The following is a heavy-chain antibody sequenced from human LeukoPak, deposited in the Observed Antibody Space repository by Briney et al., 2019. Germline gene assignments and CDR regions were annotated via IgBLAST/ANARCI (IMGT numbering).Heavy chain of an antibody. D-gene: IGHD3-3*01. Sequence: GGSLRLSCAASGFTFSSYAMHWVRQAPGKGLEWVAVISYDGSNKYYADSVKGRFIISRDNSKNTLYLQMNSLRAEDTAVYYCARDQVAYDFWSGYYLSTTWGQGTLVTVSS. V-gene: IGHV3-30*04. J-gene: IGHJ4*02. CDR2: ISYDGSNK. CDR3: ARDQVAYDFWSGYYLSTT. CDR1: GFTFSSYA.